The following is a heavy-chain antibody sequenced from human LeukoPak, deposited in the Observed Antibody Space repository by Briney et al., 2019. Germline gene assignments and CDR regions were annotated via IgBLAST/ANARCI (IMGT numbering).Heavy chain of an antibody. V-gene: IGHV3-64*01. D-gene: IGHD2-15*01. Sequence: GSLRLSCAASGFTSSIYAMNWVRQAPGKGLEYVSAISSNGGSTYYANSVKGRFTISRDNSKNTLYLQMGSLRAEDMAVYYCARDGVYCSGGSCYSVSAFDIWGQGTMVTVSS. CDR2: ISSNGGST. J-gene: IGHJ3*02. CDR3: ARDGVYCSGGSCYSVSAFDI. CDR1: GFTSSIYA.